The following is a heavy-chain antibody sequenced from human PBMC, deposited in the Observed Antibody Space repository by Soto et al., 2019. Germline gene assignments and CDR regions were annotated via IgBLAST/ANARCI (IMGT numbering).Heavy chain of an antibody. CDR1: GDSVTSHY. CDR2: IYYSGST. J-gene: IGHJ6*03. D-gene: IGHD3-3*01. Sequence: PSETLSLTCSFSGDSVTSHYLTWIRQSPEKGLEWIGYIYYSGSTNYNPSLKSRVTISVDTSKNQFSLKLSSVTAADTAVYYCARLRYYDFWSGYYTRYYYYMDVWGKGTTVTVSS. CDR3: ARLRYYDFWSGYYTRYYYYMDV. V-gene: IGHV4-59*08.